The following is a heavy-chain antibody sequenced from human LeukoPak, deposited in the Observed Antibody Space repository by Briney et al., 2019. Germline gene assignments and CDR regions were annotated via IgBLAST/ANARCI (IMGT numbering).Heavy chain of an antibody. CDR1: GGSISSYY. D-gene: IGHD6-13*01. CDR2: IYYSGST. J-gene: IGHJ6*02. Sequence: SETLSLTCTVSGGSISSYYWSWIRQPPGKGLEWIGYIYYSGSTNYNPSLKSRVTISVDTSKNQFSLKLSSVTAADTAVYYCARDRYSSSWYPWDYGMDVWGQGTTVTVSS. CDR3: ARDRYSSSWYPWDYGMDV. V-gene: IGHV4-59*01.